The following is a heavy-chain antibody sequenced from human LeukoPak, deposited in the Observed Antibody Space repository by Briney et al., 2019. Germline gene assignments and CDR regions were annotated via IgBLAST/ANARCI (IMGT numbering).Heavy chain of an antibody. CDR3: AKGLTPARAARSNDFDY. J-gene: IGHJ4*02. CDR2: ISGSGGST. CDR1: EFTFSNYA. Sequence: GGSLRLSCAGSEFTFSNYAMNWVRQAPGKGLEWVSSISGSGGSTYYADSVRGRFTISRYNSKNTLYLQMNSLRAEDTAVYYCAKGLTPARAARSNDFDYWGQGTLVTVSS. D-gene: IGHD1-1*01. V-gene: IGHV3-23*01.